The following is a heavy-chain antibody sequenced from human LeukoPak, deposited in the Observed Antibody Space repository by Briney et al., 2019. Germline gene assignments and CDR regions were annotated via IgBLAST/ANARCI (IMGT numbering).Heavy chain of an antibody. J-gene: IGHJ3*02. V-gene: IGHV1-2*02. CDR1: GYTFTGYY. CDR2: INPNSGGT. D-gene: IGHD1-26*01. Sequence: GASVKVSCKASGYTFTGYYMHWVRQAPRQGLEWMGWINPNSGGTNYAQKFQGRVTMTRDTSISTAYMELSRLRSDDMAVYYCAGSWSNDAFDIWGQGTMVTVSS. CDR3: AGSWSNDAFDI.